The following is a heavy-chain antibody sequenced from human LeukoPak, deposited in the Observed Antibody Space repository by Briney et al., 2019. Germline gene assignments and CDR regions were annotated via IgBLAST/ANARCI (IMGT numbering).Heavy chain of an antibody. CDR1: GGSFSGYY. J-gene: IGHJ4*02. CDR3: ARAGAAAGVDY. Sequence: SETLSLTCAVYGGSFSGYYWSWIRQPPGKGLEWIGEINHSGGTNYNPSLKSRVTISVDTSKNQFSLKVSSVTAADTAVYYCARAGAAAGVDYWGQGTLVTVSS. V-gene: IGHV4-34*01. CDR2: INHSGGT. D-gene: IGHD6-13*01.